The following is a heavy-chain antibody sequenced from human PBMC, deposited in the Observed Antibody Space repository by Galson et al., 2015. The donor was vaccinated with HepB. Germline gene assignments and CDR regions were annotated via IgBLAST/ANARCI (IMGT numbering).Heavy chain of an antibody. D-gene: IGHD1-1*01. CDR3: FVQLERRSKYVEDY. CDR1: GYTFTSYG. J-gene: IGHJ4*02. V-gene: IGHV1-18*04. Sequence: SVKVSCKASGYTFTSYGISWVRQAPGQGLEWMGWISAYNGNTNYAQKLQGRVTMTTDTSTSTAYMELRSLRSDDTAVYYCFVQLERRSKYVEDYWGQGTLVTVSS. CDR2: ISAYNGNT.